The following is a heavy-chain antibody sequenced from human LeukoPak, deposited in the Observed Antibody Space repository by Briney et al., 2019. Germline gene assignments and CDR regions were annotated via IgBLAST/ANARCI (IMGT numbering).Heavy chain of an antibody. CDR1: GYTFTGYY. Sequence: ASVKVSCKASGYTFTGYYMHWVRQAPGQGLEWMGWINPNSGGTNYAQKFQGRVTMTRDTSISTAYMELSRLRSDDTAVYYCAMSAIFGVVIIRSFDYWGQGTLVTVSS. CDR2: INPNSGGT. CDR3: AMSAIFGVVIIRSFDY. J-gene: IGHJ4*02. D-gene: IGHD3-3*01. V-gene: IGHV1-2*02.